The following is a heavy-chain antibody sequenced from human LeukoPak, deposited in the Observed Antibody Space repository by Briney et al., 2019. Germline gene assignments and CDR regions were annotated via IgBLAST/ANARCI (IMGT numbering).Heavy chain of an antibody. CDR3: ARESGGYSEDDY. D-gene: IGHD6-13*01. CDR2: ISSSSSYI. Sequence: PGGSLRLFCAASGFTFSSYSMNWVRQAPGKGLEWVSSISSSSSYIYYADSVKGRFTISRDNAKNSLYLQMNSLRAEDTAVYYCARESGGYSEDDYWGQGTLVTVSS. V-gene: IGHV3-21*01. CDR1: GFTFSSYS. J-gene: IGHJ4*02.